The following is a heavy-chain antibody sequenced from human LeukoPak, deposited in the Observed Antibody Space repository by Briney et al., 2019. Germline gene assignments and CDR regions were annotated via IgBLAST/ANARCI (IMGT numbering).Heavy chain of an antibody. CDR2: ITNSGGNT. D-gene: IGHD3-10*01. J-gene: IGHJ3*02. V-gene: IGHV3-21*01. Sequence: GGSLRLSCEASGFTFSYYGMTWVRQAPGKGLEWVSSITNSGGNTFYADTVKGRCTISRDNSKNSLYLQMNSLRAEDTAVYYCARDHRGDAFDIWGQGTMVTVSS. CDR1: GFTFSYYG. CDR3: ARDHRGDAFDI.